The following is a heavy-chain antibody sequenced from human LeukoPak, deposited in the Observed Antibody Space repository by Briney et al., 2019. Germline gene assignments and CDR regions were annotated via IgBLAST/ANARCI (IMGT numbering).Heavy chain of an antibody. J-gene: IGHJ4*02. CDR2: IYYSGST. D-gene: IGHD3-22*01. Sequence: SETLSLTCAVSGGSISSSSYYWGWIRQPPGKGLEWIGSIYYSGSTYYNPSLKSRVTISVDTSKNQFSLKLSSVTAADTAVYYCARRSYYDSSGIFDYWGQGTLVTVSS. CDR1: GGSISSSSYY. CDR3: ARRSYYDSSGIFDY. V-gene: IGHV4-39*01.